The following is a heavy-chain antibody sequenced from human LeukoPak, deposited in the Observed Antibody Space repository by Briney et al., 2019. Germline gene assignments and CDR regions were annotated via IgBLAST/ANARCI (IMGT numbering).Heavy chain of an antibody. CDR3: ARSGGYFNFDY. J-gene: IGHJ4*02. V-gene: IGHV4-59*12. CDR1: IDSIKNYY. D-gene: IGHD3-10*01. CDR2: IYHTGNT. Sequence: SETLSLTCTVSIDSIKNYYWNWIRQPPGKGLEWIGYIYHTGNTNYNPSLKSRLSMSIDPSKNQFSLKLSSVTAADTAVYYCARSGGYFNFDYWGQGTLVTVSS.